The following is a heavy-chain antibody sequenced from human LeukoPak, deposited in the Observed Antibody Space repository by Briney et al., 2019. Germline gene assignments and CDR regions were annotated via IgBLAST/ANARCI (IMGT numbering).Heavy chain of an antibody. J-gene: IGHJ4*02. D-gene: IGHD4-23*01. CDR3: ARGLATVGNY. CDR1: GGSISSYY. CDR2: IYYSGST. Sequence: SETLSLTCTVSGGSISSYYWSWIRQPPGKGLEWIGYIYYSGSTNYNPSLKSRVTISVDTSKNQFSLKLSSVTAADTAVYYCARGLATVGNYWGQGTLVTVSS. V-gene: IGHV4-59*12.